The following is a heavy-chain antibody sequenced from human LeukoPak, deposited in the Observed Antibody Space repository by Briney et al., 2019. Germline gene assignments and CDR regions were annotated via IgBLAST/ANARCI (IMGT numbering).Heavy chain of an antibody. Sequence: SETLSLTCAVYGGSFSGYYWSWIRQPPGKGLEWIGEINHSGSTNYNPSLKSRVTISVDTSKNQFPLKLSSVTAADTAVYYCARLRKKYYYDSSGAPGDYWGQGTLVTVSS. J-gene: IGHJ4*02. CDR3: ARLRKKYYYDSSGAPGDY. D-gene: IGHD3-22*01. V-gene: IGHV4-34*01. CDR2: INHSGST. CDR1: GGSFSGYY.